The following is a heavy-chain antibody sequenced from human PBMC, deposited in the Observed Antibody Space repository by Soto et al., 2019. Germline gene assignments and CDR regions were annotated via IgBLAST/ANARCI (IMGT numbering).Heavy chain of an antibody. V-gene: IGHV3-30*03. CDR1: GFTFSNYV. CDR2: ISYDGSHK. J-gene: IGHJ4*01. CDR3: ARDRIASSEWYVVGGDY. Sequence: QVQLVESGGGVVQPGRSLRLSCAASGFTFSNYVMHWVRQAPGKGLEWLAVISYDGSHKYSADSVKGRFTISRDNSKNTLFLQMNRLRAEDTAVYYCARDRIASSEWYVVGGDYWGHGTLVIVSS. D-gene: IGHD6-19*01.